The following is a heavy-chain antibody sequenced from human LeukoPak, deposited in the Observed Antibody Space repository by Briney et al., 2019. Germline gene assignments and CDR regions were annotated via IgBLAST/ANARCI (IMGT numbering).Heavy chain of an antibody. D-gene: IGHD1-1*01. CDR2: TYYRSKWYN. CDR1: GDSVSSNSAA. V-gene: IGHV6-1*01. CDR3: TRDGIRVLDY. J-gene: IGHJ4*02. Sequence: SQTLSLTCAISGDSVSSNSAAWNWIRQSPSRGLEWLGRTYYRSKWYNDYAVSVKSRIVIDPDTSKNQFSLQLSSVTPEDTAVYYCTRDGIRVLDYWGQGILVTVSS.